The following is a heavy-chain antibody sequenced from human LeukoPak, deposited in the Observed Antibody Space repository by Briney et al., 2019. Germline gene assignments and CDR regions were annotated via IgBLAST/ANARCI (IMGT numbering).Heavy chain of an antibody. D-gene: IGHD1-7*01. CDR3: ARGTLELRY. Sequence: SETLSLICTVSGYSVSSGYYWGWIRQPPGKGLEWIGSIYHSGSTYYNPSLKSRVTISVDTSKNQFSLKLSSVTAADTAVYYCARGTLELRYWGQGTLVTVSS. CDR2: IYHSGST. V-gene: IGHV4-38-2*02. J-gene: IGHJ4*02. CDR1: GYSVSSGYY.